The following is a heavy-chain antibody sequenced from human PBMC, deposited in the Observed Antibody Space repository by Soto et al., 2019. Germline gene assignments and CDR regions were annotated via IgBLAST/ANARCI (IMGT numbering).Heavy chain of an antibody. J-gene: IGHJ5*02. CDR3: ANDGNWLDP. V-gene: IGHV4-59*01. Sequence: SDTLSLTCTVSGGSISSSYWSWIRQPPGKGLEWIGYIFDSEITNYNPSLKSRVTISADTADNQFSLKLRSMTAAGTAVYYCANDGNWLDPWGQGTHVT. CDR1: GGSISSSY. D-gene: IGHD1-26*01. CDR2: IFDSEIT.